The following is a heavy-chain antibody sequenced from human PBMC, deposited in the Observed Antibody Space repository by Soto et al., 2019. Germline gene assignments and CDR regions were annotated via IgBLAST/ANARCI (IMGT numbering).Heavy chain of an antibody. D-gene: IGHD5-12*01. V-gene: IGHV1-3*01. CDR2: INAGNGNT. CDR3: AREDSGYDLV. Sequence: QVQLVQSGAEVKKPGASVKVSCKASGYTFTSYAMHWVRQAPGQRLEWMGWINAGNGNTKHSQKFQGRVTITRDTSASTAYMELSSLRSEDTAVYYCAREDSGYDLVWGQGTLVTVSS. J-gene: IGHJ4*02. CDR1: GYTFTSYA.